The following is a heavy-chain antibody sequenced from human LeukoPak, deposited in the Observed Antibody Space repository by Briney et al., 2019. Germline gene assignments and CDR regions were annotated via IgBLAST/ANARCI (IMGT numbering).Heavy chain of an antibody. D-gene: IGHD1-26*01. CDR2: INKDGSDK. Sequence: EGSLRLSCAVSGFTFSTYWMSWVRQAPGKGLEWVANINKDGSDKYYVASVKGRFTISRDNAKNSLYLQMNSLRAEDTAVYYCARDEGGSYNYFWGQGTLVTVSS. CDR1: GFTFSTYW. V-gene: IGHV3-7*01. J-gene: IGHJ4*02. CDR3: ARDEGGSYNYF.